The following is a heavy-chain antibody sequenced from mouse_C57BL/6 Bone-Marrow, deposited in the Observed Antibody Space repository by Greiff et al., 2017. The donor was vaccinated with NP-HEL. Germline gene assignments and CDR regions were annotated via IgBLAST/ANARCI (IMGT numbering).Heavy chain of an antibody. Sequence: QVQLKQSGPGLVQPSQSLSITCTVSGFSLTSYGVHWVRQPPGKGLEWLGVIWSGGSTDYNAAFISRLSISKDNSKSQVFFKMNSLQADDTAIYYCAKGALPYGSSPWFAYWGQGTLVTVSA. CDR3: AKGALPYGSSPWFAY. CDR1: GFSLTSYG. D-gene: IGHD1-1*01. V-gene: IGHV2-4*01. J-gene: IGHJ3*01. CDR2: IWSGGST.